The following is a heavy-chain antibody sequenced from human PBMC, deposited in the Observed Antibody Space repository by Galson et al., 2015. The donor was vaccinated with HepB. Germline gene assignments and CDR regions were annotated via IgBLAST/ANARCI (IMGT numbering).Heavy chain of an antibody. J-gene: IGHJ4*02. CDR3: TGYTVDYAFWSNPHRRLY. CDR1: GFTFNNAW. V-gene: IGHV3-15*01. Sequence: SLRLSCAASGFTFNNAWMSWVRQAPGKGLEWVGRIKSKTDGGTTDYAAPVKGRFTISRDDSKNTLYLQMNSLKTEDTAVYYCTGYTVDYAFWSNPHRRLYWGQGTLVTVSS. D-gene: IGHD3-3*01. CDR2: IKSKTDGGTT.